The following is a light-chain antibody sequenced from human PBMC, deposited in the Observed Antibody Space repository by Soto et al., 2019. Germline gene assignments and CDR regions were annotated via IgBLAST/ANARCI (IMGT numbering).Light chain of an antibody. V-gene: IGKV2-28*01. Sequence: DLVMTQSPLSLPVTPGEPASISCRSSQTLLHSSGYYYLDWYLQKPGQSPQLLIYLGSSRASGVPDRFSGSGSGTDFTLKISRVEAEDVGVYYCMQALQTPATFGPGTKVDI. CDR1: QTLLHSSGYYY. J-gene: IGKJ3*01. CDR2: LGS. CDR3: MQALQTPAT.